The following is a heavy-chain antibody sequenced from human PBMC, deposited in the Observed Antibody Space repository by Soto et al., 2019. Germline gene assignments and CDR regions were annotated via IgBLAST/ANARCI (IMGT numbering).Heavy chain of an antibody. V-gene: IGHV1-69*02. Sequence: QVQLVQSGAEVKKPGSSVKVSCKASGGTFSSYTISWVRQAPGQGLEWMGRIIPILVIANYAQKFQGKVTITAEKSTRTAYMELSSLRSDDTAVYYCASLSICPPPIWDYYYYIDVWGKGTTVTVSS. CDR2: IIPILVIA. D-gene: IGHD3-16*01. J-gene: IGHJ6*03. CDR3: ASLSICPPPIWDYYYYIDV. CDR1: GGTFSSYT.